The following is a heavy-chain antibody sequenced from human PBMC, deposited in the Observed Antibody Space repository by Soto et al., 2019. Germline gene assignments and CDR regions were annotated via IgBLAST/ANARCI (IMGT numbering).Heavy chain of an antibody. J-gene: IGHJ5*01. V-gene: IGHV4-4*07. CDR1: GGSISNYY. D-gene: IGHD6-13*01. CDR2: IYTSGTT. Sequence: SETLSLTCTVSGGSISNYYWTWIRQPAGEGLEWIGRIYTSGTTNYNPSLKSRVTMSVDASKNQFSLKLSSVTAADTALYYCARQTTYSSSWYDYWGHGTLVTVSS. CDR3: ARQTTYSSSWYDY.